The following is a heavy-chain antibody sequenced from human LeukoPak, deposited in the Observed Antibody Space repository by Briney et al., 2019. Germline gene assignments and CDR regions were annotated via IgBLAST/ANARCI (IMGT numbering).Heavy chain of an antibody. CDR3: ARLANYDFWSGPYPHDAFDI. V-gene: IGHV4-59*08. CDR2: LYYSRST. Sequence: SETLSLTCTVSGGSLRSYSWSWLRQPRGKGLELVGYLYYSRSTNYNPSLKSQVTISVDTSKIQFSLKLSSVTAADTAVYYCARLANYDFWSGPYPHDAFDIWGQGTMVTVSS. CDR1: GGSLRSYS. J-gene: IGHJ3*02. D-gene: IGHD3-3*01.